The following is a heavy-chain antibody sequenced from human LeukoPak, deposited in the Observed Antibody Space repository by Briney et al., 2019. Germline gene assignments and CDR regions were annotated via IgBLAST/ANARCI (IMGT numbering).Heavy chain of an antibody. D-gene: IGHD3-22*01. CDR2: IFYTGST. Sequence: PSETLSLTCTVSNGSISNYYWSWIRQPPGKGLECIGYIFYTGSTTYNPSLRSRVTISVDTSKNQFSLKLRSVTAADTAVYFCARDVFISGYRNTHWGQENLVTVSS. CDR1: NGSISNYY. V-gene: IGHV4-59*01. CDR3: ARDVFISGYRNTH. J-gene: IGHJ4*02.